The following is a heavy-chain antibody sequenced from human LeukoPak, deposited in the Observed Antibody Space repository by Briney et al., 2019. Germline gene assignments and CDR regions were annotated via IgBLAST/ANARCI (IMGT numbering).Heavy chain of an antibody. CDR2: MSPNSGDT. Sequence: ASVKASCKPSGYTFTSYDSKRVRQATGQRPEWMGWMSPNSGDTGYAQKFQDRVTMTRNTSISTAYMELSSLRSDDTAVYYCARGPPNWGYDYWGPGTLVTVSS. CDR3: ARGPPNWGYDY. J-gene: IGHJ4*02. V-gene: IGHV1-8*01. D-gene: IGHD7-27*01. CDR1: GYTFTSYD.